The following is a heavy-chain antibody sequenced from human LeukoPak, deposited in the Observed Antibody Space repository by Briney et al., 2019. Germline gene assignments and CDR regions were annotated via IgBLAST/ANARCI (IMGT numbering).Heavy chain of an antibody. Sequence: SVKVSCKASGGTSNSHAISWVRQAPGQGLEWMGRIIPNLGTTNRAQNFQDRVTLTADKSTNTAYMELTGLTSDDTAVYYCATTNDGGGYQWGDFFDFWGQGTLVTVSS. V-gene: IGHV1-69*04. CDR2: IIPNLGTT. D-gene: IGHD3-22*01. J-gene: IGHJ4*02. CDR1: GGTSNSHA. CDR3: ATTNDGGGYQWGDFFDF.